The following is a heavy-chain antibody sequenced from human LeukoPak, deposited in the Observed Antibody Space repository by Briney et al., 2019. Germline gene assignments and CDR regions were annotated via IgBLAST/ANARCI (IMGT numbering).Heavy chain of an antibody. J-gene: IGHJ4*02. CDR3: ARVLRYFDWQQIYFDY. Sequence: SGGSLRLSCAASGFTFSDYYMSWIRQAPGKGLEWVSYIRSSGSTIYYADSVKGRFTISRDNAKNSLYLQMNSQRAEDTAVYYCARVLRYFDWQQIYFDYWGQGTLVTVSS. D-gene: IGHD3-9*01. CDR1: GFTFSDYY. V-gene: IGHV3-11*01. CDR2: IRSSGSTI.